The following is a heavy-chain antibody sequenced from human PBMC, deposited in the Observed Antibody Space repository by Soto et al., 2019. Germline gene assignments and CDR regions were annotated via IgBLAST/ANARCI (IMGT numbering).Heavy chain of an antibody. D-gene: IGHD6-6*01. Sequence: GESLKISCKGSGYSFTSYWIGWVRQMPGKGLEWMGIIYPGDSDTRYSPSFQGQVTISADKSISTAYLQWSSLKASDTAMYYCARQHSSSFNYMDVWGKGTTVTVSS. CDR2: IYPGDSDT. CDR3: ARQHSSSFNYMDV. J-gene: IGHJ6*03. CDR1: GYSFTSYW. V-gene: IGHV5-51*01.